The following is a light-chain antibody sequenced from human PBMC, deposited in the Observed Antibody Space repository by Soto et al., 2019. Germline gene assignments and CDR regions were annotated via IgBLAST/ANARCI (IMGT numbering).Light chain of an antibody. CDR1: QSVSSY. Sequence: EIVFTQSPSTLSLSPLERSTLSCRTSQSVSSYLAWYQQKPGQAPRLLIYDASNRATGIPARFSGSGSGTDFTLTISSLEPEDFAVYYCQQRSNWPPTFGQGTKVDIK. J-gene: IGKJ1*01. CDR3: QQRSNWPPT. V-gene: IGKV3-11*01. CDR2: DAS.